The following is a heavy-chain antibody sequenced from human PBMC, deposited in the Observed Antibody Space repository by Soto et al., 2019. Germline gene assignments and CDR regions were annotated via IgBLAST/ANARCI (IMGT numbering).Heavy chain of an antibody. CDR1: GFTFSSYG. V-gene: IGHV3-33*01. Sequence: GGSLRLSCAASGFTFSSYGMHWVRQAPGKWLEWVAVIWYDGSNKYYADSVKGRFTISRDNSKNTLYLQMNSLRAEDTAVYYCAGDRTRDDAFDIWGQGXMVTVSS. CDR2: IWYDGSNK. J-gene: IGHJ3*02. D-gene: IGHD1-7*01. CDR3: AGDRTRDDAFDI.